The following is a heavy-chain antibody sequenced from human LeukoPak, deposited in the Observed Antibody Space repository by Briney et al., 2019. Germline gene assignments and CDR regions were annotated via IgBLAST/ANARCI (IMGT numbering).Heavy chain of an antibody. Sequence: GGSLRLSCSASGFTFSTYWMSWVRQAPGKGLEWVANMRRDGNEIYYLDSVRGRFTISRDNAKNSLYLQMNSLRAEDTAVYYCAIEGQYSSSSWGYYYYGMDVWGQGTTVTVSS. D-gene: IGHD6-6*01. J-gene: IGHJ6*02. CDR1: GFTFSTYW. CDR2: MRRDGNEI. CDR3: AIEGQYSSSSWGYYYYGMDV. V-gene: IGHV3-7*01.